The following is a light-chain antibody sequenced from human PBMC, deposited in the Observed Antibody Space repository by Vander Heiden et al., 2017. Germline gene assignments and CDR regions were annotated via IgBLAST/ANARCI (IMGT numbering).Light chain of an antibody. CDR2: AAS. CDR3: QQSYSTPVT. CDR1: QGISSY. V-gene: IGKV1-39*01. J-gene: IGKJ5*01. Sequence: DIPITQPPSALSASVGDRVTITCRASQGISSYLNWYQQKPGKAPKLLIYAASSLQSGVPSRFSGSGSGTDFTLTISSLQPEDFATYYCQQSYSTPVTFGQGTQLEIK.